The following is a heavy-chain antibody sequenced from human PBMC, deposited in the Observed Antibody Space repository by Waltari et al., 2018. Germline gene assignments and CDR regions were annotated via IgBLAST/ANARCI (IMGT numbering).Heavy chain of an antibody. CDR1: GGSFSGYY. J-gene: IGHJ2*01. CDR2: INHSGST. Sequence: QVQLQQWGAGLLKPSETLSLTCAVYGGSFSGYYWSWIRQPPGKGLEWIGEINHSGSTNYNPSLKSRVTISVDTSKNQFSLKLSSVTAADTAVYYCARGRGLSIAVAGGYWYFDLWGRGTLVTVSS. V-gene: IGHV4-34*01. CDR3: ARGRGLSIAVAGGYWYFDL. D-gene: IGHD6-19*01.